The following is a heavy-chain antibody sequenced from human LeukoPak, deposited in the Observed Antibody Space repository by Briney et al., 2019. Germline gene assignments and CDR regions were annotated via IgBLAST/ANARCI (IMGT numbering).Heavy chain of an antibody. CDR3: AREPLAVAGNPYFDY. D-gene: IGHD6-19*01. CDR2: IYYSGST. Sequence: ASETLSLTCTVSGYSISSGYYWGWIRQPPGKGLEWIGSIYYSGSTYYNPSLKSRVTISVDTSKNQFSLKLSSVTAADTAVYYCAREPLAVAGNPYFDYWGQGTLVTVSS. J-gene: IGHJ4*02. CDR1: GYSISSGYY. V-gene: IGHV4-38-2*02.